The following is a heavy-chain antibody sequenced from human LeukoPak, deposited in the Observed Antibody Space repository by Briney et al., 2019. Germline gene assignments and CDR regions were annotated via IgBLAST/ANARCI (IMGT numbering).Heavy chain of an antibody. J-gene: IGHJ4*02. CDR3: VNQISGWVY. CDR1: GFTFDRFA. Sequence: GGSLRLSCSASGFTFDRFAMHWVRQAPGKGLDYLSGIGSNGRSTHNADSVKGRFTISRDNSKNTLFLQMTSLRAEDTAVYYCVNQISGWVYWGQGTLVTVSS. CDR2: IGSNGRST. V-gene: IGHV3-64D*06. D-gene: IGHD6-19*01.